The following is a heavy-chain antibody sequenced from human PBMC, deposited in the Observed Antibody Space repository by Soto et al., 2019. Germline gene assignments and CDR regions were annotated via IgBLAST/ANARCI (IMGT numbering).Heavy chain of an antibody. CDR3: AKGRGTIVVTDAYDI. CDR2: LSWNSGFS. CDR1: GFSFDDYT. Sequence: PGGSLRLSCGGSGFSFDDYTMHWVRQAPGKGPEWVASLSWNSGFSGYADSVKGRFTISRDNAQSSVHLQMNSLRTEDTALYYCAKGRGTIVVTDAYDIWGQGTMVTVSS. D-gene: IGHD3-22*01. V-gene: IGHV3-9*01. J-gene: IGHJ3*02.